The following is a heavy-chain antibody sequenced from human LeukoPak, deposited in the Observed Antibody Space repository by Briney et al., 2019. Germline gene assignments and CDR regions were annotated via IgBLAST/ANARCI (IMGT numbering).Heavy chain of an antibody. CDR3: ARDLHGSPDW. Sequence: GGSLRLSCAASGFTFGTYGMSWVRQAPGRGLEWVSSISGSGDSTYYADSVKGRFTISRDNSKNTLDLQMNSLRAEDTAVYYCARDLHGSPDWWGQGTLVTVSS. CDR1: GFTFGTYG. D-gene: IGHD2-2*03. CDR2: ISGSGDST. V-gene: IGHV3-23*01. J-gene: IGHJ4*02.